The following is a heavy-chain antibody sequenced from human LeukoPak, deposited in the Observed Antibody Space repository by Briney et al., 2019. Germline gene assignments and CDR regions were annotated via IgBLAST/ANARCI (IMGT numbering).Heavy chain of an antibody. CDR3: AKLPLVLVFDY. CDR2: ISYDGSNK. J-gene: IGHJ4*02. Sequence: PGGSLRLSCAASGFTFSSYAMHWVRQAPGKGLEWVAVISYDGSNKYYADSVKGRFTISRDNSKNTLYLQMNSLRAEDTAVYYCAKLPLVLVFDYWGQGTLVTVSS. V-gene: IGHV3-30-3*02. CDR1: GFTFSSYA. D-gene: IGHD2/OR15-2a*01.